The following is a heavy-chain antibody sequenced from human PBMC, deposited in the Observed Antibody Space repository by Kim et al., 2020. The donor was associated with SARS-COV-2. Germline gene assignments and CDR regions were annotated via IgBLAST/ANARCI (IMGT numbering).Heavy chain of an antibody. V-gene: IGHV3-30*04. Sequence: GGSLRLSCAASGFTFSSYAMHWVRQAPGKGLEWVAVISYDGSNKYYADSVKGRFTISRDNSKNTLYLQMNSLRAEDTAVYYCARVHLPYSGSYLDYWGQGTLVTVSS. D-gene: IGHD1-26*01. CDR2: ISYDGSNK. J-gene: IGHJ4*02. CDR3: ARVHLPYSGSYLDY. CDR1: GFTFSSYA.